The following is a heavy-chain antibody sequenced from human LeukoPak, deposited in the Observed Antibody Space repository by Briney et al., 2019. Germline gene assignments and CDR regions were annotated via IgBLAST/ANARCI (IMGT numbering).Heavy chain of an antibody. Sequence: FXSYGISWXRQAPGQGXEWMGXXSAXXGNTNYAQKLQGRVTMTTDTSTSTAYMELRSLRSDDTAVYYCARGLSPRTLYYYDSSGSPFDYWGQGTLVTVSS. V-gene: IGHV1-18*01. CDR1: FXSYG. CDR2: XSAXXGNT. D-gene: IGHD3-22*01. CDR3: ARGLSPRTLYYYDSSGSPFDY. J-gene: IGHJ4*02.